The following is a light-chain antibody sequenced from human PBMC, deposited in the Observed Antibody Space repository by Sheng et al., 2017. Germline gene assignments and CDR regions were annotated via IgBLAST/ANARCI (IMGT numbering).Light chain of an antibody. CDR3: LQDYNYPFT. Sequence: AIQMTQSPSSLSASVGDRVTITCRASQGIRNGLAWFQQKPGKAPKLLIYAASSLQGGVPSRFSGSGSGTDFTLTISSLQPEDFATYYCLQDYNYPFTFGPGTKVDI. V-gene: IGKV1-6*01. J-gene: IGKJ3*01. CDR2: AAS. CDR1: QGIRNG.